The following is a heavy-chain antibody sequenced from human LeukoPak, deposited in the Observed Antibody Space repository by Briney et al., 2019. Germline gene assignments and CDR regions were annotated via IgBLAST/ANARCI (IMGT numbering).Heavy chain of an antibody. CDR3: ARVTSEYYDFWSGYYPPSNWFDP. V-gene: IGHV4-59*01. CDR1: GGSISSYY. Sequence: PSETLSLTCTVSGGSISSYYWSWIRQPPGKGLEWIGYIYYSGSTNYNPSLKSRVTISVDTSKNQFSLKLSSVIAADTAVYYCARVTSEYYDFWSGYYPPSNWFDPWGQGTLVTVSS. D-gene: IGHD3-3*01. CDR2: IYYSGST. J-gene: IGHJ5*02.